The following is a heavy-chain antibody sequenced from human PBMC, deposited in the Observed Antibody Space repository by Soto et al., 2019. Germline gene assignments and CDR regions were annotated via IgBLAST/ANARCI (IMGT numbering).Heavy chain of an antibody. CDR2: ISYDGSNK. CDR3: ARVYSSLDYGIDY. J-gene: IGHJ4*02. D-gene: IGHD6-13*01. V-gene: IGHV3-30-3*01. Sequence: LRLSCTASGFSFSTYSMHWVRQAPGKGLEWVAVISYDGSNKYYVDSVKGRFTISRDNSKNTLYLEMGSLRPDDTAVYFCARVYSSLDYGIDYWGQGTPVTVSS. CDR1: GFSFSTYS.